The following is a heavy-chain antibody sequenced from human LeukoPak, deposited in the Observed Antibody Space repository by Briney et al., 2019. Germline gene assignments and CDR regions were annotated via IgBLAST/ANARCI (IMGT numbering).Heavy chain of an antibody. CDR3: AKGFRDTAMFLDD. CDR2: ISGSGSTV. CDR1: GFTFSSFE. J-gene: IGHJ4*02. D-gene: IGHD5-18*01. Sequence: GGSLRLSCTASGFTFSSFEMNWVHLAPGKGLEWISCISGSGSTVYYADSVKGRFTISRDNAKNSLYLQMNSLRAEDTAVYYCAKGFRDTAMFLDDWGQGTLVTVSS. V-gene: IGHV3-48*03.